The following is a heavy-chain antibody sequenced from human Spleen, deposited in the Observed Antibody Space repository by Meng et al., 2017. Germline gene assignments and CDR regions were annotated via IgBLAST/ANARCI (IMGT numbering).Heavy chain of an antibody. Sequence: QTSLKKPVTTLVKPQQTLTLTCTFSGFSLSTSGVGVGWIRQPPGKALEWLALIYWDDDKRYSPSLKSRLTITKDTSKNQVVLTMTNMDPVDTATYYCAHMSRYSYDVPFDYWGQGTLVTVSS. CDR1: GFSLSTSGVG. J-gene: IGHJ4*02. CDR3: AHMSRYSYDVPFDY. D-gene: IGHD5-18*01. CDR2: IYWDDDK. V-gene: IGHV2-5*02.